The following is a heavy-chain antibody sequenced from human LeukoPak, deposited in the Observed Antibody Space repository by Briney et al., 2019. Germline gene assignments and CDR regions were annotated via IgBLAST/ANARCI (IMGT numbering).Heavy chain of an antibody. CDR2: ISSSSSTI. V-gene: IGHV3-48*04. CDR3: ARGASIVVVPAARRGYYFDY. Sequence: GGSLRLSCAASGFTFSSYSMNWVRQAPGKGLEWVSYISSSSSTIYYADSVKGRFTISRDNAKNSLYLQMNSLRAEDTAVYYCARGASIVVVPAARRGYYFDYWGQGTLVTVSS. CDR1: GFTFSSYS. J-gene: IGHJ4*02. D-gene: IGHD2-2*01.